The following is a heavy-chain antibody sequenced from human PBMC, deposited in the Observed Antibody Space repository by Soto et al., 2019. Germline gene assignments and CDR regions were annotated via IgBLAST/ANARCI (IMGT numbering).Heavy chain of an antibody. CDR3: ARQIGTNWLDY. Sequence: PSQTLSLTCAISGDSVSSNSVVWNWIRQSPSGGLEWLGRTYYRSKWYSEYAISVQSRITVNADTSKNQVSLQLDSVTPDDTAVYFFARQIGTNWLDYWGQGTLATVVS. CDR2: TYYRSKWYS. J-gene: IGHJ5*01. V-gene: IGHV6-1*01. CDR1: GDSVSSNSVV.